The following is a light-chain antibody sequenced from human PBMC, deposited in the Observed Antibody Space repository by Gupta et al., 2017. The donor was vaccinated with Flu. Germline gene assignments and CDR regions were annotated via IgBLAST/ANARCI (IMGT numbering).Light chain of an antibody. Sequence: SYELTQPPSVSVSPGQTASISCSGDKLGDKYACWYQQKPGQAPVLVMYRDDKRPSGIPERFSGSNSGTTATLTIREAQALDEDDYYCQAWDSSTVLFGGGTKLTVL. J-gene: IGLJ2*01. CDR3: QAWDSSTVL. CDR1: KLGDKY. CDR2: RDD. V-gene: IGLV3-1*01.